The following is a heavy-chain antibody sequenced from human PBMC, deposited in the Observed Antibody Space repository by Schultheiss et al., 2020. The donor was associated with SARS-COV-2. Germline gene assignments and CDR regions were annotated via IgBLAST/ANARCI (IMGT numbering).Heavy chain of an antibody. D-gene: IGHD2-2*01. Sequence: SETLSLTCAVYGGSFSGYYWSWIRQPPGKGLEWIGEINHSGSTNYNPSLKSRVTISVDTSKNQFSLKLSSVTAADTAVYYCARGRGYCSSTSCPNIDYYYGMDVWGQGTTVTVSS. CDR2: INHSGST. CDR1: GGSFSGYY. J-gene: IGHJ6*02. V-gene: IGHV4-34*01. CDR3: ARGRGYCSSTSCPNIDYYYGMDV.